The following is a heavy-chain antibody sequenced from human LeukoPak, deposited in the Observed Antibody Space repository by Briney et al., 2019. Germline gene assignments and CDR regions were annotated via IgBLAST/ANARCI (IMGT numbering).Heavy chain of an antibody. D-gene: IGHD3-16*01. Sequence: GGSLRLSCAASGFNYKTYPLHWVRQAPGKGLEWMTVISFDGSDARYADSVKGRFTISRDNFNNPLYLKMNSLGPEDTAVYYCARDLGEFATLSYYSDYWGQGTLVTVSS. V-gene: IGHV3-30*01. CDR1: GFNYKTYP. CDR2: ISFDGSDA. CDR3: ARDLGEFATLSYYSDY. J-gene: IGHJ4*02.